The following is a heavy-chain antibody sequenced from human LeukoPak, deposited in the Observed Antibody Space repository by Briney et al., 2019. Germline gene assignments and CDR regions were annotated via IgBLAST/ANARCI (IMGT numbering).Heavy chain of an antibody. J-gene: IGHJ3*02. Sequence: GASVKVSCKASGYTFSGYYMHWVRQAPGQGFEWMGWINPNSGGTNYAQKFQGRVTMTRDTSISTAYMELSRLRSDDTAVYYCARGGWGTKPHDAFDIWGQGTMVTVSS. CDR2: INPNSGGT. V-gene: IGHV1-2*02. D-gene: IGHD1-7*01. CDR1: GYTFSGYY. CDR3: ARGGWGTKPHDAFDI.